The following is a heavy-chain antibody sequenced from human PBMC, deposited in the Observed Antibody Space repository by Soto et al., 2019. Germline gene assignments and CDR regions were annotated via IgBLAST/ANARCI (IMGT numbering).Heavy chain of an antibody. CDR1: GVSVTNGDYY. CDR3: ARQRRGGYWFDP. CDR2: VYYSETT. V-gene: IGHV4-30-4*01. J-gene: IGHJ5*02. Sequence: PSETLCLTCTVSGVSVTNGDYYWSWMRQSPGKGLEWIGNVYYSETTRYNPSLNSRLSISIDTSRNQFSLQLTSVTAADTAIYYCARQRRGGYWFDPWGQGTLVTVSS.